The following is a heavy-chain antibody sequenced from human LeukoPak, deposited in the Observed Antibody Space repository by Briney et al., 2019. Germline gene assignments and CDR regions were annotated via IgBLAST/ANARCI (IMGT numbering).Heavy chain of an antibody. J-gene: IGHJ6*03. CDR3: ARDRVECSSTSCYVGYYYYYYMDV. D-gene: IGHD2-2*01. CDR2: IYSGGST. Sequence: PGGSLRLSCAASGFTVSSNYMSWVRQAPGKGLEWVSVIYSGGSTHYADSVKGRFTISRDNSKNTLYLQMNSLRAEDTAVYYCARDRVECSSTSCYVGYYYYYYMDVWGKGTTVTVSS. CDR1: GFTVSSNY. V-gene: IGHV3-53*01.